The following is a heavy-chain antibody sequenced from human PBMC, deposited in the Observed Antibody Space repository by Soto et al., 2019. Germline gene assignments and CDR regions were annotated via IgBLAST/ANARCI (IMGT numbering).Heavy chain of an antibody. CDR2: IYYSGST. D-gene: IGHD3-10*01. CDR1: GGSISSGGYY. Sequence: PSETLSLTCTVSGGSISSGGYYWSWIRQHPGKGLEWIGYIYYSGSTYYNPSLKSRVTISVDTSKNQFSLKLSSVTAADTAVYYCARVSPITMGQGQVDNWGQGTQVTVSS. CDR3: ARVSPITMGQGQVDN. V-gene: IGHV4-31*03. J-gene: IGHJ4*02.